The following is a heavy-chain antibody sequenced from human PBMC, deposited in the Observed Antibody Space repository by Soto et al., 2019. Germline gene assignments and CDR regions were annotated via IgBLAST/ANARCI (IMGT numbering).Heavy chain of an antibody. Sequence: SVKVSCKASGGTFSSYAISWVRQAPGQGLERMGGIIPIFGTANYAQKFKGRVTITADESTSTAYMELSSLRSEDTAVYYCARVYWGCSSTSCPPIWGGMDVWGQGTTVTVSS. J-gene: IGHJ6*02. V-gene: IGHV1-69*13. D-gene: IGHD2-2*01. CDR3: ARVYWGCSSTSCPPIWGGMDV. CDR1: GGTFSSYA. CDR2: IIPIFGTA.